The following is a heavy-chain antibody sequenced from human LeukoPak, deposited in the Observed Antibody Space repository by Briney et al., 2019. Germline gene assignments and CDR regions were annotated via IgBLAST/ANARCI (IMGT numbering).Heavy chain of an antibody. V-gene: IGHV1-18*01. CDR2: ISAYNGNT. CDR3: ARDAKGLRFDY. CDR1: GYTFTSFG. Sequence: ASVKVSCKASGYTFTSFGISWVRQAPGHGLEWMGWISAYNGNTNYAQKLQGRVTMTTDTSTSTAYMELRSLRSDDTAVYYCARDAKGLRFDYWGQGTLVTVSS. J-gene: IGHJ4*02.